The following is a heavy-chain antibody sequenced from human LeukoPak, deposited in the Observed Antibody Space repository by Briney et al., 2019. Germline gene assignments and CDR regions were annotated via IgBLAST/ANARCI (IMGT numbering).Heavy chain of an antibody. CDR1: GYSISSGYY. CDR3: ARGDLEWFGGGKIDY. CDR2: IYHSGST. Sequence: PSETLSLTCTVSGYSISSGYYWGWIRQPPGKGLEWIGSIYHSGSTYYNPSLKSRVTISVDTSKNQFSLKLSSVTAADTAVYYCARGDLEWFGGGKIDYWGQGTPVTVSS. V-gene: IGHV4-38-2*02. J-gene: IGHJ4*02. D-gene: IGHD3-3*01.